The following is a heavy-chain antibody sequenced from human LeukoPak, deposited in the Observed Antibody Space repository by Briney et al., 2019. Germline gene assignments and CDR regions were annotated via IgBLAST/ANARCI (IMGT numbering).Heavy chain of an antibody. CDR1: GGSISSYY. CDR3: ARGQYYYDSSIGY. J-gene: IGHJ4*02. V-gene: IGHV4-59*01. D-gene: IGHD3-22*01. Sequence: SETLSLTCTVSGGSISSYYWSWIRHPPGKGLEWIGYIYYSGSTNYNPSLKSRVTISVDTSKNQFSLKLSSVTAADTAVYYCARGQYYYDSSIGYWGQGTLVTVSS. CDR2: IYYSGST.